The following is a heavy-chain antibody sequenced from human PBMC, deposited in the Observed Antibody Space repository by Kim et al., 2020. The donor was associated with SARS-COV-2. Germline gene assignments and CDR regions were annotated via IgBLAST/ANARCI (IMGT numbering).Heavy chain of an antibody. V-gene: IGHV3-13*01. D-gene: IGHD3-10*01. CDR3: ARGGGSGLAFDI. CDR1: GFTFSSYD. J-gene: IGHJ3*02. CDR2: IGTAGDT. Sequence: GGSLRLSCAASGFTFSSYDMHWVRQATGKGLEWVSAIGTAGDTYYPGSVKGRFTISRENAKNSLYLQMNSLRAGDTAVYYCARGGGSGLAFDIWGQGTMVTVSS.